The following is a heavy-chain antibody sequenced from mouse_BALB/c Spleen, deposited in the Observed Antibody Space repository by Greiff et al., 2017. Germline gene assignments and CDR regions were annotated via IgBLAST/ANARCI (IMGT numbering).Heavy chain of an antibody. D-gene: IGHD2-4*01. J-gene: IGHJ4*01. Sequence: VQLQQSGPELVKPGASVKISCKASGYSFTGYFMNWVMQSHGKSLEWIGRINPYNGDTFYNQKFKGKATLTVDKSSSTAHMELRSLASEDSAVYYCALITTGYYAMDYWGQGTSVTVSS. V-gene: IGHV1-20*02. CDR2: INPYNGDT. CDR3: ALITTGYYAMDY. CDR1: GYSFTGYF.